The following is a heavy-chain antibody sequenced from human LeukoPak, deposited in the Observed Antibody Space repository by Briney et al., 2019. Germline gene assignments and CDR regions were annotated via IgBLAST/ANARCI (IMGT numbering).Heavy chain of an antibody. D-gene: IGHD4-17*01. CDR1: GYTFTNYY. CDR2: INPSSGST. V-gene: IGHV1-46*03. Sequence: ASVKVSCKASGYTFTNYYMHWVRQAPGQGLEWMGIINPSSGSTDYAQKFQGGVTMTRDTSTSTVYMELSSLRSEDTAVYYCARARGTTSYYDAFDIWGQGTMVTVSS. CDR3: ARARGTTSYYDAFDI. J-gene: IGHJ3*02.